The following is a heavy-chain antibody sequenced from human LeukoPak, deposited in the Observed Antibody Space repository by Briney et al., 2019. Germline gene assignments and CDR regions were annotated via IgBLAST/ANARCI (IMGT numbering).Heavy chain of an antibody. CDR2: ISSSSSYI. CDR3: ARIRYCTNGVCYREYYFDY. D-gene: IGHD2-8*01. J-gene: IGHJ4*02. V-gene: IGHV3-21*01. CDR1: GFTFSSYS. Sequence: PGGSLRLSCAASGFTFSSYSMNWVRQAPGKGLEWVSSISSSSSYIYYADSVKGRFTISRDNAKNSLYLQMNSLRAEDTALYYCARIRYCTNGVCYREYYFDYWGQGTLVTVSS.